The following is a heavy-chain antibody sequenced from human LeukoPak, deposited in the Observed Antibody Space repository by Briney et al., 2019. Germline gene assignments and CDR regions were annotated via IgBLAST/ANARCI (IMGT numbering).Heavy chain of an antibody. Sequence: PGGSLRLSCAASGFTFDDYAMHWVRQAPGKGLEWVSGISWNSGSIGYADSVKGRFTISRDNAKNSLYLQMNSLRAEDTALYYCAKDSGPSVGNGFDYWGQGTLVTVSS. CDR1: GFTFDDYA. V-gene: IGHV3-9*01. D-gene: IGHD1-1*01. CDR3: AKDSGPSVGNGFDY. CDR2: ISWNSGSI. J-gene: IGHJ4*02.